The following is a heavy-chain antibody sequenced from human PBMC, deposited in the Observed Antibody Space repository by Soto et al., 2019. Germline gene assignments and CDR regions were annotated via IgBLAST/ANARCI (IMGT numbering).Heavy chain of an antibody. CDR3: ARVRGYSYGYGNYYYGMDV. V-gene: IGHV3-33*08. D-gene: IGHD5-18*01. J-gene: IGHJ6*02. CDR2: IWSDGNNR. CDR1: GFTFSSYG. Sequence: HPGGSLRLSCAASGFTFSSYGMHWVRQAPGKGLEWVAVIWSDGNNRYYADSVKGRFTISRDNAKNSLYLQMNSLRAEDTAVYYCARVRGYSYGYGNYYYGMDVWGQGTTVTVSS.